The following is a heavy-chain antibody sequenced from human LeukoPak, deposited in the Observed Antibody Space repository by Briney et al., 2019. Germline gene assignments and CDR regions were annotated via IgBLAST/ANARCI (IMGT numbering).Heavy chain of an antibody. CDR2: ISYDGSEK. V-gene: IGHV3-30-3*02. Sequence: PGGSLRLSCAVSGFTFSTYAMHWVRQAPGKGLEWVAVISYDGSEKYYGDSVKGRFTISRDNSKNTLYLQMNNLADEDTAVYYCSKDAALLTSGIAASSHEYWGQGTLVTVSS. D-gene: IGHD6-25*01. CDR1: GFTFSTYA. J-gene: IGHJ4*02. CDR3: SKDAALLTSGIAASSHEY.